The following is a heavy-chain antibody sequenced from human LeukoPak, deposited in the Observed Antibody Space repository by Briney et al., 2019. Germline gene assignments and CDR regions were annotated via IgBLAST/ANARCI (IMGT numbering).Heavy chain of an antibody. Sequence: GGSLRLSCAASGFTVSSNYMSWVRQAPGKGLEWVSRINSDGSSTSYADSVKGRFTISRDNAKNTLYLQMNSLRAEDTAVYYCVRVAAFDIWGQGTMVTVSS. CDR2: INSDGSST. J-gene: IGHJ3*02. CDR3: VRVAAFDI. CDR1: GFTVSSNY. V-gene: IGHV3-74*01.